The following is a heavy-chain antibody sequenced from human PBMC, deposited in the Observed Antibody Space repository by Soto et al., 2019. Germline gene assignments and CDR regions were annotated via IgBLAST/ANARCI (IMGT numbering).Heavy chain of an antibody. CDR2: ITGSGGGT. J-gene: IGHJ4*02. V-gene: IGHV3-23*01. CDR1: GVTFSNYA. Sequence: GVSLRLSFAASGVTFSNYAMTWFRQGPGKGLEWVSVITGSGGGTYFVDSVKGRFTISRDNSKNTVYLQMNSLRAEDTAGDYCAKRPLTAAGFDYWGQGTLFSVSS. D-gene: IGHD6-13*01. CDR3: AKRPLTAAGFDY.